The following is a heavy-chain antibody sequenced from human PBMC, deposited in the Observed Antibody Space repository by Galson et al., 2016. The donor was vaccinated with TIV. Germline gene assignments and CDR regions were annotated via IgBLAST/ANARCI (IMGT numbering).Heavy chain of an antibody. CDR3: ASVPTAVTGFYFDS. CDR2: INPNAGDT. Sequence: SVKVSCKASEYTFIGHYIHWVRQAPEQGLEWMGWINPNAGDTKYEQKLQGRVIMTRDTSVNTAYVELRSLISADTAVYYCASVPTAVTGFYFDSWGQGTLVAVSS. J-gene: IGHJ4*02. CDR1: EYTFIGHY. D-gene: IGHD2-21*02. V-gene: IGHV1-2*02.